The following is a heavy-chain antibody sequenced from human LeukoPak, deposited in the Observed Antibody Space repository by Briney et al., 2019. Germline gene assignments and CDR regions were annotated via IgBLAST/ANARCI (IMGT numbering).Heavy chain of an antibody. V-gene: IGHV1-69*13. CDR2: IIPIFGTA. CDR1: GYTFTSYG. D-gene: IGHD6-13*01. J-gene: IGHJ4*02. CDR3: ARGVAAAGTD. Sequence: SVKVSCKASGYTFTSYGISWVRQAPGQGLEWMGGIIPIFGTANYAQKFQGRVTITADESTSTAYMELSSLRSEDTAVYYCARGVAAAGTDWGQGTLVTVSS.